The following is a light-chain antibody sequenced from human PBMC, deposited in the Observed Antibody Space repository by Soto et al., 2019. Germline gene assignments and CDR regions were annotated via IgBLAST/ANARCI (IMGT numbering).Light chain of an antibody. J-gene: IGLJ1*01. CDR2: DVD. CDR3: SSYTSSSTRV. CDR1: SSDVGGYNY. V-gene: IGLV2-14*03. Sequence: QSALTQPASVSGSPGQSIPISCTGTSSDVGGYNYVSWYQHHPGKAPKLIIYDVDNRPSGVSDRFSGSKSGNTASLTISGLQAEDEADYYCSSYTSSSTRVFGTGTKVTVL.